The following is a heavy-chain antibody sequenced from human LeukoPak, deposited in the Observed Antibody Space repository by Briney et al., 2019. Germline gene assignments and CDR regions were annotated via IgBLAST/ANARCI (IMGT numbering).Heavy chain of an antibody. D-gene: IGHD2-2*02. CDR3: ARVRCSSTSCYTGWFDP. CDR1: GFTFSSYG. V-gene: IGHV3-30*03. J-gene: IGHJ5*02. CDR2: ISYDGSNK. Sequence: GGSLRLSCAASGFTFSSYGMHWVRQAPGKGLEWVAVISYDGSNKYYADSVKGRFTISRDNSKNTLYLQMNSLRAEDTAVYYCARVRCSSTSCYTGWFDPWGQGTLVTVSS.